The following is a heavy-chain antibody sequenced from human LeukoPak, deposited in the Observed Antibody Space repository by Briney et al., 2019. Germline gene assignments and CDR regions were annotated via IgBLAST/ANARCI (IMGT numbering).Heavy chain of an antibody. CDR1: GGSFSGYY. V-gene: IGHV4-34*01. Sequence: SETLSLTCAVYGGSFSGYYWSWIRQPPGKGLEWIGEINHSGSTNYNPSLKSRVTISVDTSKNQFSLKLSSVTAANTAVYYCARRGFSSSWYPYYYYYMDVWGKGTTVTISS. J-gene: IGHJ6*03. CDR3: ARRGFSSSWYPYYYYYMDV. D-gene: IGHD6-13*01. CDR2: INHSGST.